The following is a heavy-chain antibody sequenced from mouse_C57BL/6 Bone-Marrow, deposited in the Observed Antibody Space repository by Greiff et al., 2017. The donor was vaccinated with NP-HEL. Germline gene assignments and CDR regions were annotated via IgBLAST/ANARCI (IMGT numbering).Heavy chain of an antibody. J-gene: IGHJ3*01. V-gene: IGHV5-6*01. Sequence: EVQLVESGGDLVKPGGSLKLSCAASGFTFSSYGMSWVRQTPDKRLEWVATISSGGSYTYYPDSVKGRFTISRDNAKNTLYLQMSSLKSEDTAMYYCARNYDGYPAWFAYWGQGTLVTVSA. CDR1: GFTFSSYG. CDR2: ISSGGSYT. D-gene: IGHD2-3*01. CDR3: ARNYDGYPAWFAY.